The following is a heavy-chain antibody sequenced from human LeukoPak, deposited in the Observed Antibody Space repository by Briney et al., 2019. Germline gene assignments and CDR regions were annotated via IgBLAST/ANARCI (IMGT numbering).Heavy chain of an antibody. CDR3: ARIRFYYHRGPDLDLYYFDY. V-gene: IGHV3-7*01. CDR1: GFTLRDFW. CDR2: IKQDGTKK. Sequence: GGSLRLSCEVSGFTLRDFWMSWVRQAPGKGLEWVANIKQDGTKKDYVDSVRGRFTIARDDAKKSVFLEMNSLRVEDTAVYFCARIRFYYHRGPDLDLYYFDYWGQGTLVTVSS. J-gene: IGHJ4*02. D-gene: IGHD3-22*01.